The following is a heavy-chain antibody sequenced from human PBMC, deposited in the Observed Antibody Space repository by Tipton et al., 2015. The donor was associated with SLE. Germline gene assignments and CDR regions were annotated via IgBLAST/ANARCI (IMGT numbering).Heavy chain of an antibody. Sequence: LRLSCSVSGGSITNSYWTWIRQPPGKRLEWIGAIFYTGSTHYNPSLTSRATISPDTSKSHFSLRLTSVGAACTAVYFSARRVAHRYAFYLWGRGTLFTVSS. V-gene: IGHV4-59*01. D-gene: IGHD2-2*01. J-gene: IGHJ2*01. CDR3: ARRVAHRYAFYL. CDR1: GGSITNSY. CDR2: IFYTGST.